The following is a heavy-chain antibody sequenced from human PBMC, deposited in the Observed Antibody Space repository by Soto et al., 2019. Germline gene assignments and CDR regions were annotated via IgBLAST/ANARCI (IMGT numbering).Heavy chain of an antibody. D-gene: IGHD6-13*01. J-gene: IGHJ4*02. CDR1: GGSISSSNW. V-gene: IGHV4-4*02. CDR2: IFHSGTT. CDR3: ARGGAAATYFDS. Sequence: QVQLQESGPGLVKPSGTLSLSCGVSGGSISSSNWWTWVRQPPGKGLEWIGEIFHSGTTNYNLSLRGRVTMSVDRSKNHFSLKLTSVTAADTALYYCARGGAAATYFDSWGQGTLVSVSS.